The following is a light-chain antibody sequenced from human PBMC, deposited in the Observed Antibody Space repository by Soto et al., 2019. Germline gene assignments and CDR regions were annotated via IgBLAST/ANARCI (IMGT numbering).Light chain of an antibody. CDR1: SGDIGSYNY. Sequence: QSALTQPASVSGSPGQSITISCTGTSGDIGSYNYVSWYQQHPGKAPKLMIYEVTKRPSGVPDRFSGSKSGNTASLTVYGLMAEDEDDYYCASSAGSNKVFGTGTKVTV. CDR3: ASSAGSNKV. V-gene: IGLV2-8*01. CDR2: EVT. J-gene: IGLJ1*01.